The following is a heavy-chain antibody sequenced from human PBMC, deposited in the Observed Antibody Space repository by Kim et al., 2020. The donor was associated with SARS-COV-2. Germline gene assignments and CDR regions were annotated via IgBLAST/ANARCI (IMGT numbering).Heavy chain of an antibody. Sequence: TYHRLSLTGRVTISVDRSKNQFTLELSSVTAADTAVYYCARRSGSYANDYWGPGILVTVSS. CDR3: ARRSGSYANDY. D-gene: IGHD1-26*01. CDR2: T. J-gene: IGHJ4*02. V-gene: IGHV4-31*02.